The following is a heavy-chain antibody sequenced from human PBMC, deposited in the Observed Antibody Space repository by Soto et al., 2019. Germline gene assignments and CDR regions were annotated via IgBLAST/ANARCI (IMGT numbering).Heavy chain of an antibody. CDR1: GGSISSSSYY. D-gene: IGHD3-3*01. V-gene: IGHV4-39*01. CDR2: IYYSGST. Sequence: ASETLSLTCTVSGGSISSSSYYWGWIRQPPGKGLEWIGSIYYSGSTYYNPSLKSRVTISVDTSKNQFSLKLSSVTAADTAVYYCARQGGHDFWSGYYSGYYYGMDVWGQGTTVTVSS. J-gene: IGHJ6*02. CDR3: ARQGGHDFWSGYYSGYYYGMDV.